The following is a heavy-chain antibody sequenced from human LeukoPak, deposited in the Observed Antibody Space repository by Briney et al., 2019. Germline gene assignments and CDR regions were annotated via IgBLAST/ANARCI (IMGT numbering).Heavy chain of an antibody. D-gene: IGHD6-6*01. Sequence: PSQTLSLTSRDARGSIRSCYWSSIRRPPWYLPLSTAYIHASGPTNYNPSLKSRITISVDTSKNQFSLKLSSVTAADTAVYYCARHDAGIAARPFDNWGQGTLVTVSS. J-gene: IGHJ4*02. CDR1: RGSIRSCY. V-gene: IGHV4-4*09. CDR3: ARHDAGIAARPFDN. CDR2: IHASGPT.